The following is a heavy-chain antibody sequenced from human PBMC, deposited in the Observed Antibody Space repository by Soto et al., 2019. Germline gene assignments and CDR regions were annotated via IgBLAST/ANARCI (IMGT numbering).Heavy chain of an antibody. D-gene: IGHD1-1*01. Sequence: QVQLVESGGGVVQPGRSLRLSCAASGFTFSNNAMDWVRQAPGKGLEWVAVISYDGSNKYSAESVKGRFTISRDNSKNTLFLQMNSLRAEVTALYYCARGTTTSAFSAMDVWGQGTTVTVSS. CDR2: ISYDGSNK. J-gene: IGHJ6*02. CDR1: GFTFSNNA. CDR3: ARGTTTSAFSAMDV. V-gene: IGHV3-30-3*01.